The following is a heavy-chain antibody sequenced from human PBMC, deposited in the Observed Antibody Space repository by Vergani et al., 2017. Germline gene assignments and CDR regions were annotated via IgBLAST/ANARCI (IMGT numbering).Heavy chain of an antibody. V-gene: IGHV4-59*01. D-gene: IGHD3-10*01. Sequence: QVQLQESGPGLVKPSETLSLTCTVSGGSISSYYWSWIRQPPGKGLEWIGYIYYSGSTNYNPSLKSRVTISVDTSKNQFSLKLSSVTAADTAVYYCARVKNKGYGSGSYFFDYWGQGTLVTVSS. J-gene: IGHJ4*02. CDR2: IYYSGST. CDR3: ARVKNKGYGSGSYFFDY. CDR1: GGSISSYY.